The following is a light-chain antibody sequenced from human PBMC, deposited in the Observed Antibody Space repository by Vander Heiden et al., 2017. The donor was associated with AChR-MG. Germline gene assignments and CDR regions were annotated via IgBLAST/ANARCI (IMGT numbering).Light chain of an antibody. V-gene: IGLV1-40*01. CDR2: GNP. CDR1: SSNIGAGYA. CDR3: QSYDSSLSGSYV. J-gene: IGLJ1*01. Sequence: QSVLTQPPSVSGAPGQRVTISCTGSSSNIGAGYAVHWYQQLPGTAPKLLIYGNPNRPSGVPDRFSGSKSGTSASLAITGLQAEDEADYYCQSYDSSLSGSYVFGSGTKVTVL.